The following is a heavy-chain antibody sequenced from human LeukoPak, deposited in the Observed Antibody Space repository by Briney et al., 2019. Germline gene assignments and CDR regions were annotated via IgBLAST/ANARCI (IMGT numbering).Heavy chain of an antibody. Sequence: PSETLSLTCAVYGGSISSYYWSWIRQPAGKGLEWIGRIYTSGSTNYNPSLKSRVTMSVDTSKNQFSLKLSSVTAADTAVYYCARYGLRGLTEQVAFDIWGQGTVVTVSS. V-gene: IGHV4-59*10. CDR3: ARYGLRGLTEQVAFDI. CDR1: GGSISSYY. J-gene: IGHJ3*02. D-gene: IGHD1-14*01. CDR2: IYTSGST.